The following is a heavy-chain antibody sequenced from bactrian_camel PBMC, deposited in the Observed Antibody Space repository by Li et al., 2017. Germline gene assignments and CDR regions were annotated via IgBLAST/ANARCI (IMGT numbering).Heavy chain of an antibody. D-gene: IGHD6*01. CDR1: GDIFSNCV. V-gene: IGHV3S53*01. J-gene: IGHJ4*01. Sequence: HVQLVESGGGSVQAGGSLRLSCAASGDIFSNCVMGWYRQAPGKERELVSDILTSGTTRYGDAVKGRFTISQDDAKNTVYLQMNNLKPEDTAMYYCAADVGSMSGNCQPNYWGQGTQVTVS. CDR3: AADVGSMSGNCQPNY. CDR2: ILTSGTT.